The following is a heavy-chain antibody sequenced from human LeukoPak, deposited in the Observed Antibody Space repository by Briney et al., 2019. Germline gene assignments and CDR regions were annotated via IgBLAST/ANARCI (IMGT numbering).Heavy chain of an antibody. CDR1: GGSISSSSYY. CDR2: IYYSGST. D-gene: IGHD5-18*01. CDR3: ARRYSYGYYFDY. V-gene: IGHV4-39*07. Sequence: SETLSLTCTVSGGSISSSSYYWGWIRQPPGKGLEWIGSIYYSGSTYYNPSLKSRVTISVDTSKNQFSLKLSSVTAADTAVYYCARRYSYGYYFDYWGQGTLVTVSS. J-gene: IGHJ4*02.